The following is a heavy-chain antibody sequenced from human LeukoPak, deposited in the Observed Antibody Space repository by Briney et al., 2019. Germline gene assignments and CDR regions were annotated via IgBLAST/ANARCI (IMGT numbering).Heavy chain of an antibody. V-gene: IGHV3-23*01. CDR3: VNGCSSTGCYTSEW. Sequence: PGGSLRLSCAASGFAFSSYAMTWVRQAPGKGLEWVSVISSRGDGTHYADSVKGRFSISRDNSKNTMYLQMNSLRVEDTALYYRVNGCSSTGCYTSEWWGQGTLVTVSS. CDR2: ISSRGDGT. J-gene: IGHJ4*02. CDR1: GFAFSSYA. D-gene: IGHD2-2*02.